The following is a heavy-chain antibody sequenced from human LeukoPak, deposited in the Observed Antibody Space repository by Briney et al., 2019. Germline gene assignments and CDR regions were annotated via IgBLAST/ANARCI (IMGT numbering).Heavy chain of an antibody. J-gene: IGHJ4*02. D-gene: IGHD6-13*01. CDR2: INHSGST. Sequence: SETLSLTCAVYGGSFSGYYWNWIHHSPGKGLEWIVEINHSGSTNYNPSLKSRVTISVDTSKNQFSLKLSPVTAADTAVYYCARVGPRIAAAGYDYWGQGTLVTVSS. CDR3: ARVGPRIAAAGYDY. V-gene: IGHV4-34*01. CDR1: GGSFSGYY.